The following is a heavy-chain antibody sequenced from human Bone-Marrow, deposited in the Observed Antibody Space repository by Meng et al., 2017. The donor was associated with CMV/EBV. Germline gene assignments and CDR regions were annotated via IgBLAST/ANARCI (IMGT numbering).Heavy chain of an antibody. D-gene: IGHD6-19*01. CDR3: AREDRSSGWYWGLYY. CDR1: GYTFTSYG. V-gene: IGHV1-18*01. Sequence: ASVKVSCKASGYTFTSYGISWVRQAPGQGLEWMGWISAYNGNTNYAQKLQGRVTMTTDTSTSTAYMELRSLRSDDTAVYYCAREDRSSGWYWGLYYWGQGTLVTVSS. CDR2: ISAYNGNT. J-gene: IGHJ4*02.